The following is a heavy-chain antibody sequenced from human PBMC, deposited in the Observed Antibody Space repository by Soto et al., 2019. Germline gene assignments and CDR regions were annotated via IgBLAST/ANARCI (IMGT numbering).Heavy chain of an antibody. CDR3: AREILSPDFYFHGMDV. Sequence: QGQLVQSGAEVKKPGASVKVSCKASGYTFTSYGICWVRQAPGQGLEWMGWISAKKGNTKYAQKFQGRVTMTTDTSTSTAYMELRSLRSDDTAVYYCAREILSPDFYFHGMDVWGQGTTVTVSS. D-gene: IGHD2-15*01. V-gene: IGHV1-18*04. J-gene: IGHJ6*02. CDR2: ISAKKGNT. CDR1: GYTFTSYG.